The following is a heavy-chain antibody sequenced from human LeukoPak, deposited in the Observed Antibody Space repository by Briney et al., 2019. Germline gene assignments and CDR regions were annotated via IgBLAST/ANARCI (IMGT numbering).Heavy chain of an antibody. J-gene: IGHJ4*02. Sequence: FADSAKGRFTISRDNAKKSLYLQMNSLGAEDTALYYCVKVTAAGFVDHWGQGTLVTVSS. V-gene: IGHV3-9*01. CDR3: VKVTAAGFVDH. D-gene: IGHD6-13*01.